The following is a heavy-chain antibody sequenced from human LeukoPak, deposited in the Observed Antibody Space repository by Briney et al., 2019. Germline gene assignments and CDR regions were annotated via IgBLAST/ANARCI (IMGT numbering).Heavy chain of an antibody. J-gene: IGHJ4*02. CDR2: INPHSGST. V-gene: IGHV1-2*02. D-gene: IGHD4-17*01. CDR3: ARDGGTVTTQGFDY. CDR1: VYTFTRYY. Sequence: ASVNVSCKASVYTFTRYYMQWVRQAPGQGLEWMGWINPHSGSTDYAQKFQGRVTMTRDTSISSAYMELSGLKSDDTAVYYCARDGGTVTTQGFDYWGQGTLVTVSS.